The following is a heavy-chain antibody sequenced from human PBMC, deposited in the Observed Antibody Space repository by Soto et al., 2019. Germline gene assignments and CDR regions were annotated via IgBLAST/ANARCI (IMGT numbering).Heavy chain of an antibody. CDR1: GFTFSTYG. D-gene: IGHD5-12*01. CDR2: ISYDGSNT. Sequence: GGSLRLSCVASGFTFSTYGMHWVRQAPGKGLEWVAVISYDGSNTFYADSVKGRFTISRDNSKNTLSLQMNSPRAEDTALYYCAKDDIATTIRGDAFDFWGQGTMVTVSS. V-gene: IGHV3-30*18. CDR3: AKDDIATTIRGDAFDF. J-gene: IGHJ3*01.